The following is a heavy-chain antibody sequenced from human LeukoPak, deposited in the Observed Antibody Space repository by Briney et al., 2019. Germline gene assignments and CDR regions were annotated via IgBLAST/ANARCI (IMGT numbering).Heavy chain of an antibody. CDR3: ARDGGYCSSTSCYKGDY. V-gene: IGHV1-69*01. CDR1: GGTFSSYA. CDR2: IIPIFGTA. J-gene: IGHJ4*02. Sequence: SVKVSCKASGGTFSSYAISWVRQAPGQGLEWMGGIIPIFGTANYAQKFQGRVTITADESTSTAYMELSSLRSEDTAVYYCARDGGYCSSTSCYKGDYWGQGTLVTVSS. D-gene: IGHD2-2*02.